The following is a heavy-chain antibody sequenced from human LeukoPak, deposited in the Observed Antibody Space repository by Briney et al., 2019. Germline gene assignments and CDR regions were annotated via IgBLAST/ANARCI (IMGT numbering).Heavy chain of an antibody. Sequence: PSETLSLTCAVDGGSFSGYFWSWVRQPPGKWLEWIGEINQSGSTNYNPSLKSGVTISVDTSKNQFSLKLTSVTAADTAVYYCARVDYSNYGWVYYGMDVWGQGTTVTVSS. CDR2: INQSGST. V-gene: IGHV4-34*01. D-gene: IGHD4-11*01. J-gene: IGHJ6*02. CDR1: GGSFSGYF. CDR3: ARVDYSNYGWVYYGMDV.